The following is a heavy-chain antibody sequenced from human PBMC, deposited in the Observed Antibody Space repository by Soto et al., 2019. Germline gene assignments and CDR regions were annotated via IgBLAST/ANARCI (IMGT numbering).Heavy chain of an antibody. D-gene: IGHD3-22*01. CDR3: AQGVAMIVAYGMDV. CDR2: ISWNSGSI. J-gene: IGHJ6*02. CDR1: GFTFADYA. V-gene: IGHV3-9*01. Sequence: GGSLRLSCAASGFTFADYAMHWVRQAPGKGLEWVSGISWNSGSIGYADSVKGRFTISRDNAKNSLYLQMNSLRAEDTGLYYCAQGVAMIVAYGMDVWGQGTTVTVSS.